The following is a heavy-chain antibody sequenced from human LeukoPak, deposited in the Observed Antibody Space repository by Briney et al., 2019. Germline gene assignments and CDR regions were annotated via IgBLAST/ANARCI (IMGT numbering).Heavy chain of an antibody. CDR2: ISGSGGST. V-gene: IGHV3-23*01. CDR1: EFTFSSYA. Sequence: GGSLRLSCAASEFTFSSYAMSWVRQAPGKGLEWVSAISGSGGSTYYADSVKGRFTISRDNSKNTLYLQMNSLGAEDTAVYYCAKAQTLGVVIMSDFDYWGQGTLVTVSS. D-gene: IGHD3-3*01. CDR3: AKAQTLGVVIMSDFDY. J-gene: IGHJ4*02.